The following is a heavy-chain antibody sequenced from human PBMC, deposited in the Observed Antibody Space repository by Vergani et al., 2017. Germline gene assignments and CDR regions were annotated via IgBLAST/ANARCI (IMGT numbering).Heavy chain of an antibody. J-gene: IGHJ4*02. CDR1: GGTFSSYA. V-gene: IGHV1-2*02. D-gene: IGHD3-9*01. CDR3: ATLTPDDILTGSKTANFDY. CDR2: INPNSGGT. Sequence: QVQLVQSGAEVKKPGSSVKVSCNASGGTFSSYAISWVRQAPGQGLEWMGWINPNSGGTNYAQKFQGRVTMTRDTSISTAYMELSRLRSDDTAVYYCATLTPDDILTGSKTANFDYWGQGTLVTVSS.